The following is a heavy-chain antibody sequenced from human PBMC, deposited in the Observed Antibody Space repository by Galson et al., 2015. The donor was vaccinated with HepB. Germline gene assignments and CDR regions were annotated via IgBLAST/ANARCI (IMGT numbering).Heavy chain of an antibody. CDR3: ARPAVARYFTGELDY. D-gene: IGHD3-9*01. Sequence: SETLSLTCTVSGGSISSSPNYWGWIRQPPGKGLEWLGSIYHNGNTYYNPSLKSRLSLSVDTSKDQFSLRLTSVTAADTAVYFCARPAVARYFTGELDYWGQGILVTVSS. CDR1: GGSISSSPNY. V-gene: IGHV4-39*01. J-gene: IGHJ4*02. CDR2: IYHNGNT.